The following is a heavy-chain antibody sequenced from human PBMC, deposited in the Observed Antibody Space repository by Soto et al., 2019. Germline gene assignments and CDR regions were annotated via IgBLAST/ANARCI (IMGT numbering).Heavy chain of an antibody. CDR2: TSSSGSST. J-gene: IGHJ4*02. V-gene: IGHV3-23*01. D-gene: IGHD5-12*01. Sequence: EVQLLESGGGLVQPGGSLRLSCAASGFTFSSYAMSWVRQAPGKGLEWVSGTSSSGSSTYYAASVKGRFTISRDNSKNTLYLQMNSLSAEDTAVYYCAQGLGSAYGPFDYWGQGTLVTVSS. CDR3: AQGLGSAYGPFDY. CDR1: GFTFSSYA.